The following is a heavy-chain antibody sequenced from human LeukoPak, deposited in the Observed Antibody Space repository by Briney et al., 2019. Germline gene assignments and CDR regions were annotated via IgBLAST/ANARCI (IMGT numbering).Heavy chain of an antibody. Sequence: GGSLRLSXAASGFTVSSNYMSWVRQAPGKGLEWVSVIYSSGMTYYADSVRGRFTISRDNSKNTLYLHMNSLRAEDTAVYYCARDLYGVSHDYWGQGTLVTVSS. J-gene: IGHJ4*02. CDR3: ARDLYGVSHDY. D-gene: IGHD4-17*01. CDR2: IYSSGMT. CDR1: GFTVSSNY. V-gene: IGHV3-53*01.